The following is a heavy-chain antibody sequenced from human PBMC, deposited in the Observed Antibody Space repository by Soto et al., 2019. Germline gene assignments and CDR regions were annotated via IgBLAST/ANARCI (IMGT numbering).Heavy chain of an antibody. CDR3: ARSSGDYGLYYYYYGMDV. Sequence: SETLSLTCTVSGGSISSSSYYWGWIRQPPGKGLEWIGSIYYSGSTYYNPSLKSRVTISVDTSKNQFSLKLSSVTAADTAVYYCARSSGDYGLYYYYYGMDVWGQGTTVTVSS. CDR1: GGSISSSSYY. CDR2: IYYSGST. J-gene: IGHJ6*02. D-gene: IGHD4-17*01. V-gene: IGHV4-39*01.